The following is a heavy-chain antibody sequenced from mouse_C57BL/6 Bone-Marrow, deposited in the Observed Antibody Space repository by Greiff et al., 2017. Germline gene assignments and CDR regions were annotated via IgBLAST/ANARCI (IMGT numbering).Heavy chain of an antibody. J-gene: IGHJ3*01. V-gene: IGHV1-69*01. CDR1: GYTFTSYW. CDR2: IDPYDSYT. CDR3: ARPFAY. Sequence: QVQLQQPGAELVMPGASVKLSCKASGYTFTSYWMHWVKQRPGQGLEWIGEIDPYDSYTNYNQKFKGKSTLTVDKSSSTAYMQLSSLTSEDSAVYYCARPFAYWGQGTLVTVSA.